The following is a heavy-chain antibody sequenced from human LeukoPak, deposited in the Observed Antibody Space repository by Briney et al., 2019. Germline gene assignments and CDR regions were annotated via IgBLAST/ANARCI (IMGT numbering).Heavy chain of an antibody. CDR1: GYTFTSYG. Sequence: ASVKVSCKASGYTFTSYGISWVRQAPGQGLEWMGWISAYNGNTNYAQKLQGRVTMTTDTSTSTAYMELRSLRSDDTAVYYCAKGERGGIAVAGTLGYWGQGTLVTVSS. V-gene: IGHV1-18*01. D-gene: IGHD6-19*01. CDR3: AKGERGGIAVAGTLGY. CDR2: ISAYNGNT. J-gene: IGHJ4*02.